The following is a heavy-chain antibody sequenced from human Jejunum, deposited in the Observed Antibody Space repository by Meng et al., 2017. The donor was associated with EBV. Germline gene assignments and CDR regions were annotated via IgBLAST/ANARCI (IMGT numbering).Heavy chain of an antibody. V-gene: IGHV4-34*01. J-gene: IGHJ5*02. CDR2: INHGDRT. CDR3: GRVAYDEAFAGWFDP. CDR1: VGVFLGYF. Sequence: GEQQRGGAGLFSPSTTLSLLLFVNVGVFLGYFLTSIRQPPGKGLEWISEINHGDRTNYNQSLKSRVTVSVETSKNKFFLRLTSVTDADTAVYYCGRVAYDEAFAGWFDPWGQETLVTASS. D-gene: IGHD5-12*01.